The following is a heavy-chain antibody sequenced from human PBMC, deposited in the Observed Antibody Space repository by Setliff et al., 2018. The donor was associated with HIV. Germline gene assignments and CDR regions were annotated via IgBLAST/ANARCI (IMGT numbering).Heavy chain of an antibody. V-gene: IGHV1-46*01. CDR3: ASAGAWQRNALDI. D-gene: IGHD5-12*01. CDR1: GYSFTNHY. CDR2: INPTGGST. Sequence: GASVKVSCKPSGYSFTNHYMHWVRQAPGQGLEWMGVINPTGGSTRNTQKFQGRVAMTRDTSTSKVYMELSSLRSEGTAVYYCASAGAWQRNALDIWGQGAMVTVSS. J-gene: IGHJ3*02.